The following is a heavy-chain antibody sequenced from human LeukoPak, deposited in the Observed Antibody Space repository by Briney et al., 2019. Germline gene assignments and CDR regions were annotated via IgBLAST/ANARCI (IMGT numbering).Heavy chain of an antibody. CDR1: GFTFNIFG. J-gene: IGHJ4*02. CDR2: IRNDGTHE. CDR3: AKDPENIVFSVGSFDY. V-gene: IGHV3-30*02. D-gene: IGHD2/OR15-2a*01. Sequence: GGSLRLSCTASGFTFNIFGMYWVRQAPGKGLEWVAFIRNDGTHEKYGDSVKGRFTISRDNSKNTLYLLMNSLRGEDTAIYYCAKDPENIVFSVGSFDYWGQGTLVSVSS.